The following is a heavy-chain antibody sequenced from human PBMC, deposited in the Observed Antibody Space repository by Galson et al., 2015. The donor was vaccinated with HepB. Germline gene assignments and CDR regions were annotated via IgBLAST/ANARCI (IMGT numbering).Heavy chain of an antibody. CDR1: GFAFSAYW. J-gene: IGHJ5*02. V-gene: IGHV3-30-3*01. CDR2: ISYDGSNK. D-gene: IGHD6-6*01. Sequence: SLRLSCAASGFAFSAYWMSWVRQAPGKGLEWVAVISYDGSNKYYADSVKGRFTISRDDSKNTLYLQMNSLRAEDTAVYYCARDQGYSSSSLGWFDPWGQGTLVTVSS. CDR3: ARDQGYSSSSLGWFDP.